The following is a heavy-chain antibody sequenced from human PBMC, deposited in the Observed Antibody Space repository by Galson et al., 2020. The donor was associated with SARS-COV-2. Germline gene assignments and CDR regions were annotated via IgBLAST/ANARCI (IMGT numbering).Heavy chain of an antibody. CDR3: ARDHYDSSEYYSSGGWFDP. J-gene: IGHJ5*02. CDR2: ISFGGSA. CDR1: GGYISSNTYY. V-gene: IGHV4-39*07. D-gene: IGHD3-22*01. Sequence: SKTLSLTCTVSGGYISSNTYYWGWLRQPPGKGLEWIGSISFGGSAYYKPSVRSRVTMSVDTSKNQFSLKLSSVTAADTAVYYCARDHYDSSEYYSSGGWFDPWGQGTLVTVSS.